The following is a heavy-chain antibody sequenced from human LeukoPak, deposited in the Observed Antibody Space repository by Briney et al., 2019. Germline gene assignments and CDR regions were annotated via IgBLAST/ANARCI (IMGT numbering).Heavy chain of an antibody. CDR1: GFTFSSYA. CDR2: ISYDGSNK. Sequence: GGSLRLSCAASGFTFSSYAMHWVRQAPGKGLEWVAVISYDGSNKYYADSVKGRFTISRDNSKNTLYLQMNSLRAEDTAVYYCAKDGASGYCSGGSCYSVDYWGQGTLVTVSS. V-gene: IGHV3-30-3*01. D-gene: IGHD2-15*01. J-gene: IGHJ4*02. CDR3: AKDGASGYCSGGSCYSVDY.